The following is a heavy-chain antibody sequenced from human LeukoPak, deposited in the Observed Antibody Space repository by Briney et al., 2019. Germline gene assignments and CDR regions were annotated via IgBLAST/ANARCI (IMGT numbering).Heavy chain of an antibody. J-gene: IGHJ4*02. CDR2: IGGNGVTT. Sequence: GGSLRLSCAASGFTFSSYAMSWVRQAPGKGLEWVSGIGGNGVTTYYADSVKGRFTISRDNSRSTLYLQMNSLRAEDTAVYYCAKDKRRGVLYYFDYWGQGTLVTVSS. D-gene: IGHD3-10*01. CDR3: AKDKRRGVLYYFDY. CDR1: GFTFSSYA. V-gene: IGHV3-23*01.